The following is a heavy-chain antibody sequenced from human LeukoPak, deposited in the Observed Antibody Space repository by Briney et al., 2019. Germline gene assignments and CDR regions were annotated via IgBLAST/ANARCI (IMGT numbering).Heavy chain of an antibody. CDR2: MNPNSGNT. D-gene: IGHD3-10*01. V-gene: IGHV1-8*03. Sequence: ASVKVSCKASGYTFTSYDINWVRQATGQGLEWMGWMNPNSGNTAYAQKFQGRVTITRNTSISTAYMELSSLRSEDTAVYYCATDGSMVRGADYWGQGTLVTVSS. CDR3: ATDGSMVRGADY. J-gene: IGHJ4*02. CDR1: GYTFTSYD.